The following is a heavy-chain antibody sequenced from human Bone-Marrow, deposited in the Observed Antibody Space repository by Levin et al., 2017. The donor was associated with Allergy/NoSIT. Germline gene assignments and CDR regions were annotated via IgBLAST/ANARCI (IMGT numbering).Heavy chain of an antibody. CDR3: ARGGDDAFDI. CDR2: INHSGST. V-gene: IGHV4-34*01. D-gene: IGHD1-26*01. J-gene: IGHJ3*02. Sequence: SQTLSLTCAVYGGSFSGYYWSWIRQPPGKGLEWIGEINHSGSTNYNPSLKSRVTISVDTSKNQFSLKLSSVTAADTGVYYCARGGDDAFDIWGQGTMVTVSS. CDR1: GGSFSGYY.